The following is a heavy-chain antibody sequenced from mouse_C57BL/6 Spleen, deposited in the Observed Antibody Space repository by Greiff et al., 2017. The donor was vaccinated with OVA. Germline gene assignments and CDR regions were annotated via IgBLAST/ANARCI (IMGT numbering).Heavy chain of an antibody. D-gene: IGHD2-4*01. CDR3: ARGYYDYDYAMDY. Sequence: VKLQESGAELARPGASVKMSCKASGYTFTSYTMHWVKQRPGQGLEWIGYINPSSGYTKYNQKFKDKATLTADKSSSTAYMQLSSLTSEDSAVYYCARGYYDYDYAMDYWGQGTSVTVSS. CDR1: GYTFTSYT. V-gene: IGHV1-4*01. CDR2: INPSSGYT. J-gene: IGHJ4*01.